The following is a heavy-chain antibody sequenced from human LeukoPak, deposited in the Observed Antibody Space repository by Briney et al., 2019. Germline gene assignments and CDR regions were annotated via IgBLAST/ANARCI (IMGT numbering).Heavy chain of an antibody. V-gene: IGHV4-39*07. Sequence: SETLSLTCTGSGGSISSRSYYWGWIRQPPGKGLEWIGSIYYSGSTYYNPSLKIRVTISVDTSKNQFSLKLSSVTAADTAVYYCARARISSSWTFDYWGQGTMVIVSS. D-gene: IGHD6-13*01. CDR3: ARARISSSWTFDY. J-gene: IGHJ4*02. CDR2: IYYSGST. CDR1: GGSISSRSYY.